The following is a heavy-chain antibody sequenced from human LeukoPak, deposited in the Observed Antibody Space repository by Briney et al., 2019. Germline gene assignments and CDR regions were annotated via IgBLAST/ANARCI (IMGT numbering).Heavy chain of an antibody. CDR3: ARGLSYDILTGYYKNYYYGMDV. Sequence: SETLSLTCAVYGGSFSGYYWSWIRQPPGKGLEWIGEINHSGSTNYNPSLKSRVTISVDTSKNQFSLKLSSVTAADTAVYYCARGLSYDILTGYYKNYYYGMDVWGKGTTATVSS. V-gene: IGHV4-34*01. CDR1: GGSFSGYY. CDR2: INHSGST. D-gene: IGHD3-9*01. J-gene: IGHJ6*04.